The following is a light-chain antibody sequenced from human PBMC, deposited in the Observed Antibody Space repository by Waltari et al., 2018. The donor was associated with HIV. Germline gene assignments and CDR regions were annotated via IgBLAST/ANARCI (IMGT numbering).Light chain of an antibody. CDR1: SSDVGGYNY. J-gene: IGLJ2*01. CDR2: AVT. Sequence: QSALTQPASVSGSLGQSITISCTGTSSDVGGYNYVSWYQHHPGKAPKLMIYAVTNRPSGVSNRVSGSKSGNTASLTISGLQAEDESDYYCTSYTSSSTLVVFGGGTNLTVL. V-gene: IGLV2-14*01. CDR3: TSYTSSSTLVV.